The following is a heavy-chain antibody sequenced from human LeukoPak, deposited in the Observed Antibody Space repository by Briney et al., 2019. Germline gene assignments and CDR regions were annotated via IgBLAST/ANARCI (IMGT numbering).Heavy chain of an antibody. D-gene: IGHD3-10*01. V-gene: IGHV1-2*06. Sequence: ASVQVSCKASGYTFTGYYMHWVRQAPGQGLEWMGRINPNSGGTNYAQKIQGRVTMTRDTSISTAYMELSRLRSDDTAVYYCARDLVTDYYGSGIDYWGQGTLVTVSS. CDR1: GYTFTGYY. CDR2: INPNSGGT. J-gene: IGHJ4*02. CDR3: ARDLVTDYYGSGIDY.